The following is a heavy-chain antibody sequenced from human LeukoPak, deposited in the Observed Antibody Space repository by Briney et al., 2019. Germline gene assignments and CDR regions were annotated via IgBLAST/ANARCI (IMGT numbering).Heavy chain of an antibody. J-gene: IGHJ4*02. V-gene: IGHV3-48*04. CDR3: ARVTPIKYYFDY. Sequence: GGSLRHSCSASGFTFSSYSMNWVRQAPGKGLEWVSYISSSGSTIYYADSVKGRFTISRDNAKNSLYLQMNSLRAEDTAVYYCARVTPIKYYFDYWGQGTLVTVSS. CDR2: ISSSGSTI. CDR1: GFTFSSYS. D-gene: IGHD2-21*01.